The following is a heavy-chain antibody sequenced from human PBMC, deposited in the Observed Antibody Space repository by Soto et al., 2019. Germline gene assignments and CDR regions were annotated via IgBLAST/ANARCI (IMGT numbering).Heavy chain of an antibody. CDR1: GFTFSSYS. CDR2: ISSSSSTI. V-gene: IGHV3-48*02. CDR3: AREDGISGRDV. Sequence: EVQLVESGGGLVQPGGSLRLSCAASGFTFSSYSMNWVRQAPGKGLEWVSYISSSSSTIYYADSVKGRFTISRDNAKNSLYLQMNILRDEDTAVYYCAREDGISGRDVWGQGTTVTVSS. J-gene: IGHJ6*02.